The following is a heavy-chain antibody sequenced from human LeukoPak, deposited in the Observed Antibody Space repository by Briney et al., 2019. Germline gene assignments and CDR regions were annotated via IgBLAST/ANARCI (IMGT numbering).Heavy chain of an antibody. CDR3: ASPRADRSTWYAVDY. V-gene: IGHV4-4*02. J-gene: IGHJ4*02. CDR1: GGSITRSNW. D-gene: IGHD2/OR15-2a*01. Sequence: SETLSLTCAVSGGSITRSNWWSWVRQSPGKGLEWIGEVYDNGSTNYNPSLESRVTISVDKSKNQFSLKLTSVTAADTAVYYCASPRADRSTWYAVDYWGQGTLVTVSS. CDR2: VYDNGST.